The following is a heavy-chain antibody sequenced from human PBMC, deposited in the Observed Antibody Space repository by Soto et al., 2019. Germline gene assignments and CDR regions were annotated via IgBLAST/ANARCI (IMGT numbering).Heavy chain of an antibody. Sequence: QVQLQESSTGLVKPSGTLSLTCAVSGGSISSSNWWSWVRQPPGKGLEWIGEIYHSGSTNYNPSLKSRVTISVDKSKNQFSLKLSSVTAADTAMYYCASVRGGYYYAMDVWGQGTTVTVSS. J-gene: IGHJ6*02. V-gene: IGHV4-4*02. CDR1: GGSISSSNW. CDR2: IYHSGST. D-gene: IGHD3-10*02. CDR3: ASVRGGYYYAMDV.